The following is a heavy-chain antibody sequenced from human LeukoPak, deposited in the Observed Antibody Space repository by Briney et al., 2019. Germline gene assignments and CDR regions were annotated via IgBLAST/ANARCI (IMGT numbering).Heavy chain of an antibody. D-gene: IGHD3-16*01. V-gene: IGHV1-2*02. CDR2: ISPNGGGT. CDR1: GYIFTDYY. CDR3: AKSIGGAFDY. J-gene: IGHJ4*02. Sequence: PGASVKVSCKASGYIFTDYYMHWVRQAPGQGLEWIGWISPNGGGTEYAQKFQGRVAMTRDASVTTAYMELSGLTSDDTAVYYCAKSIGGAFDYWGQGTLVIVSS.